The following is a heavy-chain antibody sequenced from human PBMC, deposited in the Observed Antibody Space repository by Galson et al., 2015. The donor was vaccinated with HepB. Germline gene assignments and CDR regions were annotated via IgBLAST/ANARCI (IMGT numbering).Heavy chain of an antibody. V-gene: IGHV1-2*06. CDR1: GYTFTGYY. CDR3: ASVYGSGSYSYYYYMDV. Sequence: SVKVSCKASGYTFTGYYMHWVRQAPGQGLEWMGRINPNSGGTNYAQKFQGRVTMTRDTSISTAYMELSRLRSDDTAVYYCASVYGSGSYSYYYYMDVWGKGTTVTVSS. J-gene: IGHJ6*03. CDR2: INPNSGGT. D-gene: IGHD3-10*01.